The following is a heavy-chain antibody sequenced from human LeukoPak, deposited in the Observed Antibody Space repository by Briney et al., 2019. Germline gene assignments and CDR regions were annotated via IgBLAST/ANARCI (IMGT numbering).Heavy chain of an antibody. V-gene: IGHV4-34*01. CDR2: INHSGST. Sequence: SETLSLICAVNGGSFSDYYWSWIRQPPGKGLEWIGEINHSGSTNYNPSLKSRVTISVDTSKNQFSLKLSSVTAADTAVYYCARGFTMIVVVPPAYYFDYWGQGTLVTVSS. D-gene: IGHD3-22*01. CDR3: ARGFTMIVVVPPAYYFDY. CDR1: GGSFSDYY. J-gene: IGHJ4*02.